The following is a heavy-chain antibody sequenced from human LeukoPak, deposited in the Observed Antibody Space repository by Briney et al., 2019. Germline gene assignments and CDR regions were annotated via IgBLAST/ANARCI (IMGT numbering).Heavy chain of an antibody. D-gene: IGHD3-10*01. CDR3: AREDTMVRGVTPPYFDY. V-gene: IGHV3-53*01. CDR1: GFTVSSNY. Sequence: GGSLRLSCAASGFTVSSNYMSWVRQAPGKGLEWVSFIYSGGSTYYADSVKGRFTISRDNSKNTLYLQMNSLRAEDTAVYYCAREDTMVRGVTPPYFDYWGQGTLVTVSS. J-gene: IGHJ4*02. CDR2: IYSGGST.